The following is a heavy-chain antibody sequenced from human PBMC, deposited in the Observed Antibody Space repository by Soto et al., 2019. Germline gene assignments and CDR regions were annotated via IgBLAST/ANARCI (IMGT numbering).Heavy chain of an antibody. CDR2: INHSGST. CDR3: ARGSRSRAPKYFDY. J-gene: IGHJ4*02. Sequence: QVQLQQWGAGLLKPSETLSLTCAVYGGSFSGYYWSWIRQPPGKGLEWIGEINHSGSTNYNPSLKSRVTISVDTSKNQFSLKLSSVTAADTAVYYCARGSRSRAPKYFDYWGQGTLVIVSS. D-gene: IGHD1-26*01. V-gene: IGHV4-34*01. CDR1: GGSFSGYY.